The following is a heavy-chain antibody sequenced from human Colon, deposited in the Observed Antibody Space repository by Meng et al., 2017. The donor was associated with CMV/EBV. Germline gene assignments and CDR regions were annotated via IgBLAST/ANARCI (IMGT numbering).Heavy chain of an antibody. J-gene: IGHJ4*02. V-gene: IGHV4-34*01. D-gene: IGHD1-26*01. CDR3: ATGSSQAWELLHY. CDR2: IYHSQL. CDR1: GGSFINYF. Sequence: RLHLWGRGLLNPPRTRSSTCTVYGGSFINYFWTWIRHPPGKGLEWIGEIYHSQLNYNPSLKSRVTISRDTSKNQFSLKLSSVTAADTAVYYCATGSSQAWELLHYWGQGTLVTVSS.